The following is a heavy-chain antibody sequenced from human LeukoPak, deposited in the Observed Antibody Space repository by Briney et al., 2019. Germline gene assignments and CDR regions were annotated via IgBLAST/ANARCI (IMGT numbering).Heavy chain of an antibody. D-gene: IGHD3-10*01. CDR1: GYTFTGYY. CDR3: ARPGEYGSGSYFDY. CDR2: INPNSGGT. J-gene: IGHJ4*02. Sequence: ASVKVSCKASGYTFTGYYMHWVRQAPGQGLEWMGWINPNSGGTNYAQKFQGRVTMTRDTSISTAYMELSRLRSDDTAVYYCARPGEYGSGSYFDYWGQGIVVTVSS. V-gene: IGHV1-2*02.